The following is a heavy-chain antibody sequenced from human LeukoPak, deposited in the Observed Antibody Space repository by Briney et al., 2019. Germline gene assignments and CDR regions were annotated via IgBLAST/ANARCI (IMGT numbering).Heavy chain of an antibody. Sequence: GGSLRLSCAASGFTFSSYAMSWVRQAPGKGLEWVSAISGSGGSTYYADSVKGRFTISRDNPKNTLYLQMNSLRAEDTAVYYCAKDHDYYDSSGSFDYWGQGTLVTVSS. CDR1: GFTFSSYA. J-gene: IGHJ4*02. CDR2: ISGSGGST. V-gene: IGHV3-23*01. D-gene: IGHD3-22*01. CDR3: AKDHDYYDSSGSFDY.